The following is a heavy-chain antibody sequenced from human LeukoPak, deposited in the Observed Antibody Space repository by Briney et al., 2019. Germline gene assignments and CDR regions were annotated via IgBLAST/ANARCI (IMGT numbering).Heavy chain of an antibody. Sequence: SETLSLTCTVSGGSISSGGYYWSWIRQHPGKGLEWIGYIYYSGSTYYNPSLKSRVTISVDTSKNQFSLKLSSVTAADTAVYYCARVQKTHMVRGAMGDYWGQGTLVTVSS. CDR3: ARVQKTHMVRGAMGDY. CDR1: GGSISSGGYY. CDR2: IYYSGST. J-gene: IGHJ4*02. V-gene: IGHV4-31*03. D-gene: IGHD3-10*01.